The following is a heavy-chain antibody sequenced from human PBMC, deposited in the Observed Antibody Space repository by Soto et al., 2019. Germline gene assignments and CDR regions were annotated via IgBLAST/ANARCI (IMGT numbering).Heavy chain of an antibody. D-gene: IGHD5-12*01. CDR1: GFTFDSYA. V-gene: IGHV3-23*01. CDR2: ISGSGGNT. Sequence: PGGSLRLSCVASGFTFDSYAMTWVRQTPGKGLEWVSAISGSGGNTYYADSVKGRFTISRDNSKYTLYLQMNSLRVEDTAVYHCAKSGVSPNNYHYMDVWGKGTTVTVSS. CDR3: AKSGVSPNNYHYMDV. J-gene: IGHJ6*03.